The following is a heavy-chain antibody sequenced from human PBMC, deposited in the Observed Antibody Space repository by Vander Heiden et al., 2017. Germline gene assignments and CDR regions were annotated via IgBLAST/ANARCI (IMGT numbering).Heavy chain of an antibody. V-gene: IGHV1-18*04. CDR2: ISAYNGNT. CDR1: GYTFTSYG. Sequence: QVQLVQSGAEVKKPGASVKVSCKVSGYTFTSYGISGGRPAPGQGLEWMGWISAYNGNTNYAQKLQGRVTMTTDTSTSTAYMELRSLRSDDTAVYYCARVSPMTTTVKGSPFYYYYYGMDVWGQGTTVTVSS. D-gene: IGHD4-4*01. CDR3: ARVSPMTTTVKGSPFYYYYYGMDV. J-gene: IGHJ6*02.